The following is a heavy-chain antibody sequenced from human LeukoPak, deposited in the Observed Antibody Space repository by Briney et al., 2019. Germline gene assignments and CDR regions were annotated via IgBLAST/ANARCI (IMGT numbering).Heavy chain of an antibody. CDR3: ASGYDILTGYPAFDY. J-gene: IGHJ4*02. D-gene: IGHD3-9*01. Sequence: SETLSLTCTVSGGSISSYYWSWIRQPPGKGLEWIGYIYYSGSTNYNPSLKSRVTISVDTSKNQFSLKLSSVTAADTAVYYCASGYDILTGYPAFDYWGQGALVTVSS. CDR1: GGSISSYY. CDR2: IYYSGST. V-gene: IGHV4-59*01.